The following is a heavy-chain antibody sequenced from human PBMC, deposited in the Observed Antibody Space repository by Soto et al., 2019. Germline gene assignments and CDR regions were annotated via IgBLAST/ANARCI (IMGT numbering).Heavy chain of an antibody. CDR1: GFTFSIYA. D-gene: IGHD3-10*01. CDR3: AKTGLIVRGVIITPHYGMDV. CDR2: ISGSGGST. J-gene: IGHJ6*02. V-gene: IGHV3-23*01. Sequence: GSLRLSCAASGFTFSIYAMSWVRQAPGKGLEWVSAISGSGGSTYYADSVKGRFTISRDNSKNTLYLQMNSLRAEDTAVYYCAKTGLIVRGVIITPHYGMDVWGQGTTVTVSS.